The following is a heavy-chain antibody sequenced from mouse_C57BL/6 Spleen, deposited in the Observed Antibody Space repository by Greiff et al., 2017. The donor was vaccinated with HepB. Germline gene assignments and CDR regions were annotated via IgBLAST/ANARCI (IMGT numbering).Heavy chain of an antibody. J-gene: IGHJ2*01. D-gene: IGHD3-2*02. CDR1: GYTFTSYW. CDR2: IYPGSGST. CDR3: ARDYRQLSPYFDY. Sequence: QVQLQQSGAELVKPGASVKMSCKASGYTFTSYWITWVKQRPGQGLEWIGDIYPGSGSTNYNEKFKSKATLTVDTSSSTAYMQLSSLTSEDSAVYYCARDYRQLSPYFDYWGQGTTLTVSS. V-gene: IGHV1-55*01.